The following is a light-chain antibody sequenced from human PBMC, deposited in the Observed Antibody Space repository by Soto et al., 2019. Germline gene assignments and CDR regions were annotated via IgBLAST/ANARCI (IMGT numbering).Light chain of an antibody. Sequence: DIPMTQSPSTLSASVGDRVTITCRASQSISNWLAWYQQQPGRAPKLLIYKASSLETGVPSRFSGSGSGTEFTLTISSVQPDDFATYYCQQYNTYPYTFGQGTKLEIK. J-gene: IGKJ2*01. V-gene: IGKV1-5*03. CDR3: QQYNTYPYT. CDR2: KAS. CDR1: QSISNW.